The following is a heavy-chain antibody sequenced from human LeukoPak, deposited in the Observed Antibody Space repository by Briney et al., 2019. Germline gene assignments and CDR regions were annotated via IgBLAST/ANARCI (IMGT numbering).Heavy chain of an antibody. CDR3: AKTRPLDSSSWSHGDY. Sequence: HPGGSLRLSCAASGFTFSSYAMSWVRQAPGKGLEWVSAISGSGDSTYYGDSVKGRLTISRDNSKNTLYLQMNSLRAEDTAVYYCAKTRPLDSSSWSHGDYWGQGTLVTVSS. CDR2: ISGSGDST. J-gene: IGHJ4*02. V-gene: IGHV3-23*01. D-gene: IGHD6-13*01. CDR1: GFTFSSYA.